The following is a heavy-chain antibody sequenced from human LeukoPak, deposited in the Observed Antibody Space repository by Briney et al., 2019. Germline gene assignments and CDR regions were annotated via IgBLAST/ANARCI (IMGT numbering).Heavy chain of an antibody. J-gene: IGHJ6*02. Sequence: GSSVTVSCKASGGTFSSYAISWVRQAPGQGLEWMGGIIPIFGTANYAQKFQGRVTITADESTSTAYMELSSLRSEDTAVYYCARAGIRGYSYGYPYYYGMDVWGQGTTVTVSS. CDR3: ARAGIRGYSYGYPYYYGMDV. V-gene: IGHV1-69*01. CDR2: IIPIFGTA. D-gene: IGHD5-18*01. CDR1: GGTFSSYA.